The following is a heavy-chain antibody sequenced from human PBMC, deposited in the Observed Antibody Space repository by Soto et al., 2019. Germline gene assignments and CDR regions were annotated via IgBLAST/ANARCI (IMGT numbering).Heavy chain of an antibody. CDR3: ARGVLRFRDWTPNDF. CDR1: GGTFGDDA. J-gene: IGHJ4*02. CDR2: IIPIFGAP. D-gene: IGHD3-3*01. Sequence: SVKGSCKASGGTFGDDAINWVRQAPGQGLEWIGGIIPIFGAPNYAPKFQGRVTIAADESTNTAYMDLSNLRSEDTAVYYCARGVLRFRDWTPNDFWGQGTLVTVSS. V-gene: IGHV1-69*13.